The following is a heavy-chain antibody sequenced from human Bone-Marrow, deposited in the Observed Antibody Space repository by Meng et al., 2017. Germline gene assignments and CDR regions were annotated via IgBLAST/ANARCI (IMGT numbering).Heavy chain of an antibody. CDR1: GFSFSSYA. D-gene: IGHD3-22*01. CDR2: LSGGGFTT. CDR3: ARAAYYYDSSGYYDH. Sequence: GGSLRLSCAASGFSFSSYAMSWVRHAPGKGLEWVSALSGGGFTTYYADSVKGRFAISRDNSKNTLYLQMNSLRAEDTAVYYCARAAYYYDSSGYYDHWGQGTLVTVSS. J-gene: IGHJ5*02. V-gene: IGHV3-23*01.